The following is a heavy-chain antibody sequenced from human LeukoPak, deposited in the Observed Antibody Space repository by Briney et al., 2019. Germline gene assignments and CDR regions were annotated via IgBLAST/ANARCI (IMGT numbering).Heavy chain of an antibody. CDR3: AKVILGGYYDSSGYYEDY. CDR1: GFTFSSYG. J-gene: IGHJ4*02. V-gene: IGHV3-30*18. CDR2: ILYDGINK. D-gene: IGHD3-22*01. Sequence: AGRSLGLSCAASGFTFSSYGMHWVRQAPGKGLEWVAVILYDGINKYYADSVKGRFTISRDNSKNTLYLQMNSLRAEDTAVYYCAKVILGGYYDSSGYYEDYWGQGTLVTVSS.